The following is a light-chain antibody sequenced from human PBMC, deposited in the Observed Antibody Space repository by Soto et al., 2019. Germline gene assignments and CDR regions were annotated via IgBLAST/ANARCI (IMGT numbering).Light chain of an antibody. J-gene: IGLJ1*01. CDR1: SSDVGVYNY. V-gene: IGLV2-11*01. CDR2: DVN. CDR3: CSYAGPNV. Sequence: QSVLTQPRSVSGSPGQSVTISCTGTSSDVGVYNYVSWYQHHPGKAPKLMIYDVNKRPSGVPDRFSGSKSGNTASLTIFGFQAEDEADYYCCSYAGPNVFGTGTKVNVL.